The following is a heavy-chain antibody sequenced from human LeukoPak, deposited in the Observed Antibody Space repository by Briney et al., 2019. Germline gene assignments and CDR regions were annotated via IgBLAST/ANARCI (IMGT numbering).Heavy chain of an antibody. J-gene: IGHJ4*02. Sequence: SETLSLTCTVSGGSISSSSYYWGWIRQPPGKGLEWIGSIYYSGSTYYNPSLKSRVTISVDTSKNRFSLKLSSVTAADTAVYYCARYGITGTTWGQGTPVTVSS. D-gene: IGHD1-7*01. CDR3: ARYGITGTT. CDR2: IYYSGST. CDR1: GGSISSSSYY. V-gene: IGHV4-39*01.